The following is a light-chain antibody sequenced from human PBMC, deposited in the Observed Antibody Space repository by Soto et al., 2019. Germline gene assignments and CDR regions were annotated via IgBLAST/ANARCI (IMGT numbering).Light chain of an antibody. J-gene: IGKJ4*01. Sequence: DLLLTQSPSSASASVGDRVTITCRASQDISGRLIWYQQKPGKAPKLLIFAASSLQSGGPSRFSGSGSGTEFTLTITNLRPEDFATYFCQQAKRFPLTFGGGTKVE. CDR3: QQAKRFPLT. CDR2: AAS. V-gene: IGKV1-12*01. CDR1: QDISGR.